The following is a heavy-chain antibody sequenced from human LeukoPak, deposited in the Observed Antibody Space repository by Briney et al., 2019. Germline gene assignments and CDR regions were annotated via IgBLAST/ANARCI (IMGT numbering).Heavy chain of an antibody. CDR1: GGSISSGGYY. Sequence: SETLSLTCTVSGGSISSGGYYWSRIRQHPGKGLEWIGYIYYSGSTYYNPSLKSRVTISVDTSKNQFSLKLSSVTAADTAVYYCARGYCSSTSCYDYYYMDVWGKGTTVTVSS. J-gene: IGHJ6*03. V-gene: IGHV4-31*03. D-gene: IGHD2-2*01. CDR2: IYYSGST. CDR3: ARGYCSSTSCYDYYYMDV.